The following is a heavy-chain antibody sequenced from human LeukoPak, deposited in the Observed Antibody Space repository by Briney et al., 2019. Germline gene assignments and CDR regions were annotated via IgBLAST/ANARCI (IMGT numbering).Heavy chain of an antibody. J-gene: IGHJ4*02. CDR2: ISGSGDTT. V-gene: IGHV3-23*01. Sequence: PGGSLRLSCAASGFTFSSYAMGWVRQGSGKGLEWVSGISGSGDTTYLADSVRGQFSISRDNSKSTLYLQMNSLRAEDTAVYYCAKLSRIAVAGTFDNWGQGTLVTVSS. CDR1: GFTFSSYA. CDR3: AKLSRIAVAGTFDN. D-gene: IGHD6-13*01.